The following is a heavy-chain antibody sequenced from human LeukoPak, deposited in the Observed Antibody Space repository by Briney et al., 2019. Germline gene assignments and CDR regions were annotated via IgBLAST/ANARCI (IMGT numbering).Heavy chain of an antibody. CDR2: IYYSGST. J-gene: IGHJ4*02. CDR1: GGSIGRSSYY. CDR3: ARLAAKTVDY. D-gene: IGHD2-15*01. Sequence: SETLSLSCIVSGGSIGRSSYYWGWMRQPPGKGMEWIGNIYYSGSTSYNPSLKSRVTISVDTSKDQFSLKLNSVTAADTAVYYCARLAAKTVDYWGQGTLVTVSS. V-gene: IGHV4-39*07.